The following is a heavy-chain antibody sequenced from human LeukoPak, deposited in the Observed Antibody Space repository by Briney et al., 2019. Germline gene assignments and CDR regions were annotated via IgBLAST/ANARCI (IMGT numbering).Heavy chain of an antibody. V-gene: IGHV3-21*01. CDR3: ARAHGGNSLGFDY. CDR1: GFAFNRFA. Sequence: GGSLRLSCGASGFAFNRFAMSWVRQAPGKGLEWVSSISSSSSYIYYADSVKGRFTISRDNAKNSLYLQMNSLRAEDTAVYYCARAHGGNSLGFDYWGQGTLVTVSS. J-gene: IGHJ4*02. D-gene: IGHD4-23*01. CDR2: ISSSSSYI.